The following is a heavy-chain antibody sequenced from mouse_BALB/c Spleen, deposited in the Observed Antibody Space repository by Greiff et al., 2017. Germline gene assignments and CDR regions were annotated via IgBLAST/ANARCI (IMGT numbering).Heavy chain of an antibody. J-gene: IGHJ3*01. D-gene: IGHD2-14*01. Sequence: EVQVVESGGGLVQPGGSLKLSCAASGFTFSSYTMSWVRQTPEKRLEWVAYISNGGGSTYYPDTVKGRFTISRDNAKNTLYLQMSSLKSEDTAMYYCARHEKRVREGAWFAYWGQGTLVTVSA. CDR3: ARHEKRVREGAWFAY. CDR1: GFTFSSYT. CDR2: ISNGGGST. V-gene: IGHV5-12-2*01.